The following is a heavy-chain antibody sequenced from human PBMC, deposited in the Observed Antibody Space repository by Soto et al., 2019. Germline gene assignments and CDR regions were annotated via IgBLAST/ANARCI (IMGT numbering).Heavy chain of an antibody. J-gene: IGHJ4*02. D-gene: IGHD1-1*01. CDR1: GYTFTSYD. V-gene: IGHV1-8*01. Sequence: ASVKVSCKASGYTFTSYDIYWVRQATGQGLEWMWWLNPNTGNSGYAQKFQGRITVTSDTSISTVHMELSSLRSEDTAVYYCARRAETNGWNGFGADKYYFDFWGQGTLVTVSS. CDR2: LNPNTGNS. CDR3: ARRAETNGWNGFGADKYYFDF.